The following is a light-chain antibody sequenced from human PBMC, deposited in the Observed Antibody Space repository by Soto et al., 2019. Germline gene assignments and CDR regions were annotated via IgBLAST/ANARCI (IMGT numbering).Light chain of an antibody. J-gene: IGLJ2*01. Sequence: QSALTQPASVSGSPGQSITISCTGTSSDVGGYNYVSWYQQHPGKAPKLMIYDVSNRPSGVSNRFSGSKSGNTASLTISGFQAEDEADYYCSSYTSSSTLDVFGGGTKVTVL. CDR2: DVS. CDR1: SSDVGGYNY. V-gene: IGLV2-14*01. CDR3: SSYTSSSTLDV.